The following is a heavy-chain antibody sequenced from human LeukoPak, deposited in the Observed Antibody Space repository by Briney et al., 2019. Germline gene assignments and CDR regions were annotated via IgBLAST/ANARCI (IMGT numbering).Heavy chain of an antibody. Sequence: ASVKVSCKASGYTFTGYYMHWVRQAPGQGLEWMGIINPSGGSTSYAQKFQGRVTMTRDTSTSTVYMELSSLRSEDTAVYYCAGDYYDSSGYQNWFDPWGQGTLVTVSS. CDR1: GYTFTGYY. D-gene: IGHD3-22*01. V-gene: IGHV1-46*01. J-gene: IGHJ5*02. CDR3: AGDYYDSSGYQNWFDP. CDR2: INPSGGST.